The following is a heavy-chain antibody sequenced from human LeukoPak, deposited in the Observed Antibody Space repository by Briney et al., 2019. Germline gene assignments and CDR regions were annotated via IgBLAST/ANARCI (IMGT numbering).Heavy chain of an antibody. J-gene: IGHJ4*02. CDR1: GNYW. Sequence: GGSLRLSCAASGNYWMHWVRQAPGKGLVWVSHINSDGSWTGYADSVKGRFTISKDNAKNTVYLQMNNLRAEDTAVYYCVSFYETYWGRGTLVTVSS. CDR2: INSDGSWT. D-gene: IGHD2-2*01. V-gene: IGHV3-74*01. CDR3: VSFYETY.